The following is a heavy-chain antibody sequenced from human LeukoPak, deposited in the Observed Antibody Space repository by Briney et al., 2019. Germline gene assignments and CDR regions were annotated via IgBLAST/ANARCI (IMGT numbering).Heavy chain of an antibody. CDR2: INPSGGST. CDR3: ARGSEDIVVVPAAGDAFDI. CDR1: GYTFTSYY. D-gene: IGHD2-2*01. Sequence: ASVKVSCKASGYTFTSYYMHWVRQAPGQGLEWMGIINPSGGSTSYAQKFQGRATMTRDTSTSTVYMELSSLRSEDTAVYYCARGSEDIVVVPAAGDAFDIWGQGTMVTVSS. V-gene: IGHV1-46*01. J-gene: IGHJ3*02.